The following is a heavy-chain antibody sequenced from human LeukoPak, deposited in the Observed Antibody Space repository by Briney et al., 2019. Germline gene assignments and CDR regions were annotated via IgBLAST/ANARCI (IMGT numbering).Heavy chain of an antibody. CDR3: ARGPPLFDP. V-gene: IGHV3-48*01. CDR2: IDISSSST. J-gene: IGHJ5*02. CDR1: GFTFSDYT. Sequence: GGSMRLSCGASGFTFSDYTMNWVRQAPGKGLEWISYIDISSSSTYYADSVKGRFTISRDNAKNSLYLQMSSLRAEDTALYYCARGPPLFDPWGQGTLVTVSS.